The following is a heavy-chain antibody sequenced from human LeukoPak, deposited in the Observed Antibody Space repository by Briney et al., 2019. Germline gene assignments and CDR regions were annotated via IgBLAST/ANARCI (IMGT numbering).Heavy chain of an antibody. D-gene: IGHD3-9*01. CDR1: GFTFSSYW. CDR2: IKQDGSEK. V-gene: IGHV3-7*01. Sequence: GGSLRLSCAASGFTFSSYWMSWVRQAPGKGLEWVANIKQDGSEKYYVDSVKGRFTISRDNAKNSLYLQMNSLRAEDTAVYYCARSPSYYDILTGYYPNWGQGTLVTVSS. CDR3: ARSPSYYDILTGYYPN. J-gene: IGHJ4*02.